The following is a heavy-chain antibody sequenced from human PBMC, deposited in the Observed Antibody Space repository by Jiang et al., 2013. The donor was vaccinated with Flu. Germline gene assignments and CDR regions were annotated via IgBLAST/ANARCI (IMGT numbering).Heavy chain of an antibody. CDR3: ARFRIAARPGGDFDY. Sequence: LLKPSETLSLTCTVSGGSISNGDYYWGWIRQPPGKGLEWIGSIYYSGSTYYNPSLKSRVTISVDTSKNQFSLKLSSVTAADTAVYYCARFRIAARPGGDFDYWGQGTLVTVSS. V-gene: IGHV4-39*01. CDR2: IYYSGST. D-gene: IGHD6-6*01. CDR1: GGSISNGDYY. J-gene: IGHJ4*02.